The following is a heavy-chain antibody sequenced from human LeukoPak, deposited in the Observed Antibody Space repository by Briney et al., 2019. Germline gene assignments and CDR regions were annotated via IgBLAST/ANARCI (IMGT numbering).Heavy chain of an antibody. CDR2: ISGSGGST. CDR3: ANSWGDDFWSGPGDAFDI. V-gene: IGHV3-23*01. D-gene: IGHD3-3*01. J-gene: IGHJ3*02. Sequence: PGGSLRLSCAASGFTFSDYYMSWIRQAPGKGLEWVSAISGSGGSTYYADSVKGRFTISRDNSKNTLYLQMNSLRAEDTAVYYCANSWGDDFWSGPGDAFDIWGQGTMVTVSS. CDR1: GFTFSDYY.